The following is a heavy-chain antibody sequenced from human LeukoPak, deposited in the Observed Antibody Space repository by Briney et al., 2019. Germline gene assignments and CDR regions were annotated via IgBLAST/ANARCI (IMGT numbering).Heavy chain of an antibody. D-gene: IGHD6-19*01. Sequence: KPSETLSLTCAVYGGSFSGYYWSWIRQPPGKGLEWIGYIYYSGSTNYNPSLKSRVTISVDTSKNQFSLKLSSVTAADTAVYYCASWGYGGRSGQALNDYWGQGTLVTVSS. J-gene: IGHJ4*02. CDR2: IYYSGST. CDR3: ASWGYGGRSGQALNDY. CDR1: GGSFSGYY. V-gene: IGHV4-59*01.